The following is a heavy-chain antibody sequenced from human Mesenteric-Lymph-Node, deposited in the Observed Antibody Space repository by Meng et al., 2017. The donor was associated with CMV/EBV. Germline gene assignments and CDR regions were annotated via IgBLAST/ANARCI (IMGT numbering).Heavy chain of an antibody. Sequence: GESLKISCAASGFSFSSSGMHWVRQAPGKGLEWVSCITSSSTNIYYADSVKGRFTISRDNSKNTLYLQMNSLRAEDTAVYYCAAILEWLLCFDYWGQGALVTVSS. CDR2: ITSSSTNI. CDR3: AAILEWLLCFDY. V-gene: IGHV3-21*04. J-gene: IGHJ4*02. CDR1: GFSFSSSG. D-gene: IGHD3-3*01.